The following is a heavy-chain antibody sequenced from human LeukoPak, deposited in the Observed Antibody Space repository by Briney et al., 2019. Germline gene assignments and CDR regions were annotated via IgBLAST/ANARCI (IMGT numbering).Heavy chain of an antibody. CDR2: INHSGST. J-gene: IGHJ4*02. V-gene: IGHV4-38-2*02. D-gene: IGHD6-6*01. CDR1: GYSISSGYY. CDR3: ARGTLLRAARLDY. Sequence: SETPSLTCTVSGYSISSGYYWGWIRQPPGKGLEWIGSINHSGSTYYNPSLKSRVTISVDTSKNQFSLKLSSVTAADTAVYYCARGTLLRAARLDYWGQGTLVTVSS.